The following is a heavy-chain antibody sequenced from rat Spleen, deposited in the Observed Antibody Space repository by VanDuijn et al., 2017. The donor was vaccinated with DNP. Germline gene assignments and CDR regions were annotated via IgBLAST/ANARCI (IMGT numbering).Heavy chain of an antibody. CDR2: ITSGRGVT. V-gene: IGHV5-25*01. CDR3: ARWPGYNPPYAMDA. Sequence: EVQLVETGGGLVQPGRSLKLSCATSGFTFGDYYMAWVRQAPKKGLEWIASITSGRGVTSYPDSVKGRFTISRDNAKNTLYLQMNSLRSEDTATYYCARWPGYNPPYAMDAWGQGTSVTVSS. CDR1: GFTFGDYY. D-gene: IGHD1-4*01. J-gene: IGHJ4*01.